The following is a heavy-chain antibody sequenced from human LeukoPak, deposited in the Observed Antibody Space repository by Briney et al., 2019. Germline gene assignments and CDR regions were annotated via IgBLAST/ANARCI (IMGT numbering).Heavy chain of an antibody. CDR2: ISWNSGSI. J-gene: IGHJ3*01. D-gene: IGHD1-26*01. Sequence: PGRSLRLSCAASGFTFDDYAMHWVRQAPGKGLEWVSGISWNSGSIDYADSVKGRFTISRDNSKNTLFLQMNSLRVEDTAVYYCAKVHLRIEIYAFDVWGQGTMVTVSS. CDR3: AKVHLRIEIYAFDV. CDR1: GFTFDDYA. V-gene: IGHV3-9*01.